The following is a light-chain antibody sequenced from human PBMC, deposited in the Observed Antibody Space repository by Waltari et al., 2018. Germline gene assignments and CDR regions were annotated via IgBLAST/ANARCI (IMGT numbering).Light chain of an antibody. CDR1: QTINNY. Sequence: DIQMTQSPSSLSASAGDRVTITCRASQTINNYVNWYQQKPGKAPTLLIYTASTLQSGVPSRFSGSGGGTLFTHTISSLQPEDFATYFCHQTFSLPNSFGQGTKVDI. CDR2: TAS. J-gene: IGKJ2*03. V-gene: IGKV1-39*01. CDR3: HQTFSLPNS.